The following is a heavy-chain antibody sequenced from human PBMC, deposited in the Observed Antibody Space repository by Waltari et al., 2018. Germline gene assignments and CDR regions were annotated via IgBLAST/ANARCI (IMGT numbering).Heavy chain of an antibody. Sequence: EVQLVESGGGLVQPGGSLRLACVASGFSFSSHYMTWLRQAHGRGLEWVGNIWPEGSDRNHVDSVKGRFTISRDNAQNTLYLQMNSLGAEDTAVYYCARQDISVRSCPDYWGQGTLVTVSS. J-gene: IGHJ4*02. D-gene: IGHD6-19*01. V-gene: IGHV3-7*01. CDR2: IWPEGSDR. CDR3: ARQDISVRSCPDY. CDR1: GFSFSSHY.